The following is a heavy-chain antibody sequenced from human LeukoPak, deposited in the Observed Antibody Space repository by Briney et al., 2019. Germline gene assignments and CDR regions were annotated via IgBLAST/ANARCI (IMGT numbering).Heavy chain of an antibody. V-gene: IGHV3-30*02. CDR2: IRYDGSNR. Sequence: HPGGSLRLSCAASGFTFSSYGMHWVRQAPGKGLEWVAFIRYDGSNRNYADSVKGRFTISRDNSKNTLYLQMNSLRAEDTAVYYCARGSTMVRGVEYFDYWGQGTLVTVSS. D-gene: IGHD3-10*01. J-gene: IGHJ4*02. CDR3: ARGSTMVRGVEYFDY. CDR1: GFTFSSYG.